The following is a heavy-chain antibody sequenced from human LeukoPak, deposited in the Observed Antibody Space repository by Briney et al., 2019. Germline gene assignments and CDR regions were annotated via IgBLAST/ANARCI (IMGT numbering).Heavy chain of an antibody. CDR3: ARVGEQLAPVDY. J-gene: IGHJ4*02. V-gene: IGHV4-39*07. CDR1: GGSISSSSHY. Sequence: SETLSLTCTVSGGSISSSSHYWGWIRQPPGKGLEWIGSIYYSGSTYYNPSLKSRVTISVDTSKNQFSLKLSSVTAADTAVYYCARVGEQLAPVDYWGQGTLVTVSS. D-gene: IGHD6-13*01. CDR2: IYYSGST.